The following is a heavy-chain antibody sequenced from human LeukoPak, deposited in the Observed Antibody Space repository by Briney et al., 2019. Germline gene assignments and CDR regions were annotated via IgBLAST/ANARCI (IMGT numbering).Heavy chain of an antibody. V-gene: IGHV3-66*01. CDR1: EFSVGSNY. Sequence: RGSLRLSCAASEFSVGSNYMTCVRHAPGKGLEWVSLSYSGGSTYYADSVKGRFTISRDNSKNTLYLQMNSLRAADTAVYYCARDKGTSYLSSFDYWGQGTLVTVSS. J-gene: IGHJ4*02. CDR3: ARDKGTSYLSSFDY. CDR2: SYSGGST. D-gene: IGHD6-6*01.